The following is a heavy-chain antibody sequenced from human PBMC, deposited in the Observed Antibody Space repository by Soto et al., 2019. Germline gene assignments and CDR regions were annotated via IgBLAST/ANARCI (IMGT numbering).Heavy chain of an antibody. CDR1: GFPFSDLY. V-gene: IGHV3-72*01. CDR3: IIVGGTRT. D-gene: IGHD1-26*01. J-gene: IGHJ5*02. CDR2: IRNKANYYTT. Sequence: EVQVVESGGGLVQPGGSLRLSCAASGFPFSDLYIDWVRQAPGKGLEWVARIRNKANYYTTDYAASVKGRFTISRDDSQTSGYLQMTSLKTEDTAVYYCIIVGGTRTWGQGTLVSVSS.